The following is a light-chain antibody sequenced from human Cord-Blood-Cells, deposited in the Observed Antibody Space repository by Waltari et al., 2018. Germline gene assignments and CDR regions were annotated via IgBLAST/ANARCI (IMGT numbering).Light chain of an antibody. Sequence: QSALTQPASVSGSPGQSITISCPGTSSEAGSYNLVSWYQQHPGKAPKLMIYEGSKRPSGVSNRFSGSKSGNTASLTISGLQAEDEADYYCCSYAGSSNWVFGGGTKLTVL. CDR2: EGS. CDR3: CSYAGSSNWV. CDR1: SSEAGSYNL. V-gene: IGLV2-23*01. J-gene: IGLJ3*02.